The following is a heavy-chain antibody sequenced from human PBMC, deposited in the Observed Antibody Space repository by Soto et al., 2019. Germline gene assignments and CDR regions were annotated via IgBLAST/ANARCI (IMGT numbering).Heavy chain of an antibody. J-gene: IGHJ4*02. CDR3: ARDWELPGAFDI. CDR1: GYTFTSYA. D-gene: IGHD1-26*01. CDR2: INAGNGNT. Sequence: ASVKVSCKASGYTFTSYAMHWVRQAPGQRLEWMGWINAGNGNTKYSQKFQGRVTITRDTSASTAYMELSSLRSEDTAVYYCARDWELPGAFDIWGQGTLVTVSS. V-gene: IGHV1-3*01.